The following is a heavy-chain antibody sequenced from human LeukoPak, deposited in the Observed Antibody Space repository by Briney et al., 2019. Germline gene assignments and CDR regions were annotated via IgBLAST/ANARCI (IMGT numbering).Heavy chain of an antibody. J-gene: IGHJ4*02. V-gene: IGHV3-7*01. Sequence: GGSLRLSCAASGFTFSDYWMSWVRQAPGKGLEWVANIKQGESEKYYVDSVKGRFTISRDNAKNSLYLQMNSLRAEDTAVYYCGRDRGRVGATITWGQGTLVIVSS. D-gene: IGHD1-26*01. CDR1: GFTFSDYW. CDR2: IKQGESEK. CDR3: GRDRGRVGATIT.